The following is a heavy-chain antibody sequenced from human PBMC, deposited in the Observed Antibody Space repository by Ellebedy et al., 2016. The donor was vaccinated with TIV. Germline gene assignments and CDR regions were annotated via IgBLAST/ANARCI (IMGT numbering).Heavy chain of an antibody. Sequence: MPSETLSLTCAVFGESLSGYYCSWIRPPPGKGLEWSGEINHSGNTNYNPSLKSRVTISVDTSRNQLSLNLSSVTAADTAVYYCARGLYCSGAGCSRWGQGTLVTVSS. CDR3: ARGLYCSGAGCSR. V-gene: IGHV4-34*01. CDR1: GESLSGYY. D-gene: IGHD2-15*01. J-gene: IGHJ4*01. CDR2: INHSGNT.